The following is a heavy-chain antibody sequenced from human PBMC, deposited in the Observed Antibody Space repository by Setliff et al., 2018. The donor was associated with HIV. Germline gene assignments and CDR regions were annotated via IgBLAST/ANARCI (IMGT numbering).Heavy chain of an antibody. J-gene: IGHJ5*02. CDR3: ARADSGDYSGFDL. CDR1: RYSFTSYW. V-gene: IGHV5-51*01. D-gene: IGHD1-26*01. CDR2: IYPGDSDT. Sequence: GESLKISCQGFRYSFTSYWIAWVRQMSGKGLEWMGIIYPGDSDTRYSPSFQGQVTISADKSIFTAYLQLNSLKASDTAMYYCARADSGDYSGFDLWGQGTRVTVSS.